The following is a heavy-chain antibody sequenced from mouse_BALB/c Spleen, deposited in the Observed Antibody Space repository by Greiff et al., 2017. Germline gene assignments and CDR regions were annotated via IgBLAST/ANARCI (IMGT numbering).Heavy chain of an antibody. V-gene: IGHV1-9*01. CDR2: ILPGSGST. J-gene: IGHJ3*01. CDR3: ARADGYYPFAY. CDR1: GYTFSSYW. Sequence: VKLQESGAELMKPGASVKISCKATGYTFSSYWIEWVKQRPGHGLEWIGEILPGSGSTNYNEKFKGKATFTADTSSNTAYMQLSSLTSEDSAVYYCARADGYYPFAYWGQGTLVTVSA. D-gene: IGHD2-3*01.